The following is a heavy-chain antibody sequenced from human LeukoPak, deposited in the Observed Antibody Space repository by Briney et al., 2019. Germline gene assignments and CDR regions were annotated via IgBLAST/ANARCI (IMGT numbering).Heavy chain of an antibody. D-gene: IGHD6-6*01. CDR2: IYHSGST. J-gene: IGHJ4*02. CDR1: GYSISSGYY. V-gene: IGHV4-38-2*02. Sequence: SETLSLTCTVSGYSISSGYYWGWIRPPPGKGLEWIGSIYHSGSTYYNPSLKSRVTISVDTSKNQFSLRLTSVTAADTAVYYCAKDLGSSRPRGDCWGQGTLVTVSS. CDR3: AKDLGSSRPRGDC.